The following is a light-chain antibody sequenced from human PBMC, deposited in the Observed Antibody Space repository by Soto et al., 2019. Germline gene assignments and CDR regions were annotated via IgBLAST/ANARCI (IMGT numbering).Light chain of an antibody. V-gene: IGKV3-11*01. CDR2: DAS. J-gene: IGKJ1*01. Sequence: TQSTAPLSVAPGERVTLSGRDSQSVSRHLAWYQQKPGQAPRLLIYDASNRATGIPARFRGRGAGADCTRPISSLEPEDVPVDYGPQYTNGALTFRQGTKVDIK. CDR3: PQYTNGALT. CDR1: QSVSRH.